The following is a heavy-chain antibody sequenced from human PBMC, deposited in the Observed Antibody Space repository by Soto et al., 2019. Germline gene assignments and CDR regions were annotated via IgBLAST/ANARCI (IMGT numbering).Heavy chain of an antibody. CDR2: ISYDGSNK. V-gene: IGHV3-30-3*01. Sequence: AGGSLRLSCAASGFTFSSYAMHWVRQAPGKGLEWVAVISYDGSNKYYADSVKGRFTISRDNSKNTLYLQMNSLRAEDTAVYYCARDFKSNGLYYDFWSGYSVAYAFDIWGQGTMVTVSS. J-gene: IGHJ3*02. CDR3: ARDFKSNGLYYDFWSGYSVAYAFDI. CDR1: GFTFSSYA. D-gene: IGHD3-3*01.